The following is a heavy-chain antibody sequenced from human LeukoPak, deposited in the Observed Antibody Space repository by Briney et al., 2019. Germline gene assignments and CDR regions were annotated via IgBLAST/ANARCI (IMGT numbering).Heavy chain of an antibody. CDR2: ISGSGGSA. J-gene: IGHJ5*02. Sequence: PGGSLRLSCAASGFTFSNYGMSWVRQAPGKGLEWVSAISGSGGSAYYADSVKGRFTISRDNSKNTLYLQMNSLRAEDTAVYYCAKDARPYYYDSSGYSGDWFDPWGQGTLVTVSS. V-gene: IGHV3-23*01. CDR3: AKDARPYYYDSSGYSGDWFDP. CDR1: GFTFSNYG. D-gene: IGHD3-22*01.